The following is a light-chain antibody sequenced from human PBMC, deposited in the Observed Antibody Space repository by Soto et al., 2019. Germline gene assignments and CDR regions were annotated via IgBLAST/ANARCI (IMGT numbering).Light chain of an antibody. CDR1: NIGTKS. CDR3: QVWDSSSDHYV. Sequence: SYELTQAPSVSVAPGQTARITCGGNNIGTKSVHWYQQRPGQAPVLVVCDDRDRPSGIPERFSGSNSGNTATLTISRVEAGDEADYYCQVWDSSSDHYVFGNGTKLTVL. V-gene: IGLV3-21*02. J-gene: IGLJ1*01. CDR2: DDR.